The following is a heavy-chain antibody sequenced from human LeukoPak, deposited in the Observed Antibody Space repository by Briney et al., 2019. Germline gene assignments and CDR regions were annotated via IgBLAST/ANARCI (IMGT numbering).Heavy chain of an antibody. CDR2: IISSSSYI. J-gene: IGHJ4*02. D-gene: IGHD5-18*01. Sequence: PGGSLRLSCAASGLTFSSYSMSWVRHAPGKGREWVSSIISSSSYIYNADPVKGRFTISRDNAKNSLYLQMNSLIAEDTAVYYCAREVYSYGLDYWGQGTLVTVSS. V-gene: IGHV3-21*01. CDR1: GLTFSSYS. CDR3: AREVYSYGLDY.